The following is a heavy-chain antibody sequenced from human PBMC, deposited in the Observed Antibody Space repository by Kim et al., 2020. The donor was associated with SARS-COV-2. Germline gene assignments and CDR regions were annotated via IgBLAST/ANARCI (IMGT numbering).Heavy chain of an antibody. CDR2: INCGTGNT. CDR3: AREGGSSGRTKDGMDV. J-gene: IGHJ6*02. D-gene: IGHD3-10*01. CDR1: GYTFTTYA. Sequence: ASVKVSCKASGYTFTTYAMHWVRQAPGQSLEWMGWINCGTGNTKYSQNFQDRVTITRDTSASSAYMELSSLRSEDTAIYYCAREGGSSGRTKDGMDVWGQGTTVTVSS. V-gene: IGHV1-3*01.